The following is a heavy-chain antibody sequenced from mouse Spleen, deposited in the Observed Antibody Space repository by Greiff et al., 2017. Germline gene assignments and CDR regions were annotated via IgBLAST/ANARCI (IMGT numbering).Heavy chain of an antibody. D-gene: IGHD6-1*01. J-gene: IGHJ2*01. CDR3: TRSRHDY. CDR1: GYAFTNYL. Sequence: VKLMESGAELVRPGTSVKVSCKASGYAFTNYLIEWVKQRPGQGLEWVGVINPGSGGTNYNEKFKGKATLTADKSSSTAYMQLSSLTSEDSAVYFCTRSRHDYWGQGTTLTVSS. V-gene: IGHV1-54*01. CDR2: INPGSGGT.